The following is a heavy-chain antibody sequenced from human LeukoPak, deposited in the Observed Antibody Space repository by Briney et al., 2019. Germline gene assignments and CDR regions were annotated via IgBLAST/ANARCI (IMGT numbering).Heavy chain of an antibody. Sequence: PSETLSLTYAVYGGSFSGYYWSWIRQPPGKGLEWLGEINHSGSTNYNPSLKSRVTISVDTSKNQFSLKLSSVTAADTAVYYCARGLPGVTMRVWGQGTLVTVSS. V-gene: IGHV4-34*01. CDR1: GGSFSGYY. CDR3: ARGLPGVTMRV. J-gene: IGHJ4*02. D-gene: IGHD3-22*01. CDR2: INHSGST.